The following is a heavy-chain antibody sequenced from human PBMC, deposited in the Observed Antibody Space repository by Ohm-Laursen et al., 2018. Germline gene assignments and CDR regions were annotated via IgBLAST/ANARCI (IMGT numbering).Heavy chain of an antibody. Sequence: SLRLSCTASGFTFSSYSMNWVRQAPGKGLEWVSSISSSSSYIYYADSVKGRFTISRDNAKNSLYLQMNSLRAEDTAVYYCASRYCANGVCPFDYWGQGILVTVSS. CDR3: ASRYCANGVCPFDY. V-gene: IGHV3-21*01. CDR1: GFTFSSYS. J-gene: IGHJ4*02. CDR2: ISSSSSYI. D-gene: IGHD2-8*01.